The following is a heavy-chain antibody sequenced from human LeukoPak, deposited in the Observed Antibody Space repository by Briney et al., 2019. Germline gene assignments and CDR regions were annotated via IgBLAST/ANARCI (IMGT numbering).Heavy chain of an antibody. CDR2: IYSGGST. D-gene: IGHD6-19*01. Sequence: PGGSLRLSCAASGFTVSSNYMSWVRQAPGKGLEWVSVIYSGGSTYYADSVKGRFTISRDSSKNTLYLQMNSLRAEDTAVYYCAKDQMSSGWYFDYWGQGTLVTISS. CDR1: GFTVSSNY. J-gene: IGHJ4*02. V-gene: IGHV3-53*01. CDR3: AKDQMSSGWYFDY.